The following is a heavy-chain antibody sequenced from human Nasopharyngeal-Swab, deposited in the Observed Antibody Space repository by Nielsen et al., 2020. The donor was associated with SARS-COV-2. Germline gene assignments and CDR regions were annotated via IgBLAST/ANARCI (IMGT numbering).Heavy chain of an antibody. J-gene: IGHJ4*02. V-gene: IGHV1-3*01. CDR1: GYTFINYA. Sequence: ASVKVSCKASGYTFINYAIHWVRQAPGQSLEYMGLINPDNGNTRYSHNFQGRVTITRDTSASTAYLELSSLRSEDTAIYYCSRDRPEVSYWGQGTLVTVSS. CDR3: SRDRPEVSY. CDR2: INPDNGNT.